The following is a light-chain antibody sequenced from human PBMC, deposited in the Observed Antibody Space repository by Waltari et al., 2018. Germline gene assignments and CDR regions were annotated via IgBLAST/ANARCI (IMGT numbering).Light chain of an antibody. V-gene: IGLV2-11*01. J-gene: IGLJ2*01. CDR1: GSDVGAYQY. CDR3: CSYTGSSTMV. Sequence: QSVLTQPRSVSGSPGQSITISCTGTGSDVGAYQYVSWYQQRPGKAPKAVIYDVSRRPAGAPTRFSCSKSGNTASLTISGLRAEDEADYFCCSYTGSSTMVFGGGTKVTVL. CDR2: DVS.